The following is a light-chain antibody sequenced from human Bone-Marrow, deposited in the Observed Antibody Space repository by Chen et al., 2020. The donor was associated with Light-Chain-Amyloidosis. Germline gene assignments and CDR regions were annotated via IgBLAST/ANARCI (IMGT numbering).Light chain of an antibody. CDR3: QVWDSSSDRPV. CDR1: NIGSTS. V-gene: IGLV3-21*02. J-gene: IGLJ3*02. CDR2: DDS. Sequence: SYVLTQPSSVSVAPGQTATIARGGNNIGSTSVHWYQQAPGQAPLLVVYDDSDRPSGIPERVSGANSGNTATLTLSRVEAGDEAGYYCQVWDSSSDRPVFGGGTKLTVL.